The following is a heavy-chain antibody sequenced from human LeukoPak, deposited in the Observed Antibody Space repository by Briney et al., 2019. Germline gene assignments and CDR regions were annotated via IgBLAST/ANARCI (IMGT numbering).Heavy chain of an antibody. CDR2: IYRSGST. Sequence: SETLSLTCAVSGYSISSGYYWGWIRQPPGEGLEWIGSIYRSGSTNYNPSLKSRVTISVDTSKNQFSLKLSSVTAADTAVYYCARGIRKRYYMDVWGKGTTVTVSS. CDR1: GYSISSGYY. V-gene: IGHV4-38-2*01. D-gene: IGHD1-1*01. CDR3: ARGIRKRYYMDV. J-gene: IGHJ6*03.